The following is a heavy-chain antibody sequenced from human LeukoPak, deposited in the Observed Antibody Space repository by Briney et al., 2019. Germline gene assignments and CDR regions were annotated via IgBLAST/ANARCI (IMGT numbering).Heavy chain of an antibody. V-gene: IGHV3-23*01. D-gene: IGHD2-2*01. CDR2: ISGSGGST. CDR3: AKEVVVVPAAMGVDY. CDR1: GFTFSSYA. J-gene: IGHJ4*02. Sequence: GGSLRLSCAASGFTFSSYAVSWVRQAPGKGLERVSAISGSGGSTYYADSVKGRFTISRDNSKNTLYLQMNSLRAEDTAVYYCAKEVVVVPAAMGVDYWGQGTLVTVSS.